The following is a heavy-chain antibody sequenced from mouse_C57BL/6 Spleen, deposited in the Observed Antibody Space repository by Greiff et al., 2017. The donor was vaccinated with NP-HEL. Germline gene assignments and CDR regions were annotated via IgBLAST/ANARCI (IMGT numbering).Heavy chain of an antibody. D-gene: IGHD2-4*01. Sequence: QVQLQQPGAELVKPGASVKLSCKASGYTFTSYWMHWVKQRPGQGLEWIGMIHPNSGSTNYNEKFKSKATLTVDKSSSTAYMQLSSLTSEDSAVYYCARRGLYDYDDGFAYWGQGTLVTVSA. J-gene: IGHJ3*01. V-gene: IGHV1-64*01. CDR2: IHPNSGST. CDR1: GYTFTSYW. CDR3: ARRGLYDYDDGFAY.